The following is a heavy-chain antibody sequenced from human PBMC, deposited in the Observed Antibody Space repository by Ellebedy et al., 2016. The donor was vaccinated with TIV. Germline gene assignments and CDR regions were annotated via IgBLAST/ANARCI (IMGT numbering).Heavy chain of an antibody. V-gene: IGHV3-74*01. J-gene: IGHJ6*02. CDR3: ARGKTYFYYVMDV. Sequence: PGGSLRLSCAASGFTFSSHWMHWVRQAPGTGLVWVSCIDSYGRTTSYADSVKGRFTISRDNVKNTLYLQMNSLGAEDTAVYYCARGKTYFYYVMDVWGQGTTVTVSS. CDR1: GFTFSSHW. CDR2: IDSYGRTT.